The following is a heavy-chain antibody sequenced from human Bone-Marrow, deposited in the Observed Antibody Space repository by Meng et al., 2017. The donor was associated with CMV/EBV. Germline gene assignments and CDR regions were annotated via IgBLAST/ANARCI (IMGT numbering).Heavy chain of an antibody. CDR3: ARGGDSSGYYYFDY. Sequence: GESLKISCAASGFTFSSYEMNWVRQAPGKGLEWVSVIYSGGSTYYAEPVKGRFTISRDNSKNTLYLQMNSLRAEDTAVYYCARGGDSSGYYYFDYWGQGTLVTVSS. CDR2: IYSGGST. D-gene: IGHD3-22*01. J-gene: IGHJ4*02. V-gene: IGHV3-53*01. CDR1: GFTFSSYE.